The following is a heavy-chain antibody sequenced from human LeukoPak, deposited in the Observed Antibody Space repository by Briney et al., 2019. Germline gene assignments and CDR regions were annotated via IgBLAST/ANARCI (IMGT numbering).Heavy chain of an antibody. CDR2: ITSGSDII. CDR1: GFTFSSYS. D-gene: IGHD3-16*01. CDR3: ARDKDWGFDY. V-gene: IGHV3-48*02. Sequence: GGSLRLSCAASGFTFSSYSTNWVRQAPGKGLEWISYITSGSDIISYVDSVKGRFTISRDNAKNSLYLHMSSLRDEDTAVYYCARDKDWGFDYWGQGTLVTVSS. J-gene: IGHJ4*02.